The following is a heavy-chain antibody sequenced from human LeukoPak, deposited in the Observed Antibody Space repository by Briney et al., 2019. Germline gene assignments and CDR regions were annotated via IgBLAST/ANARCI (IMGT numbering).Heavy chain of an antibody. CDR1: NASIISSSYY. V-gene: IGHV4-39*01. Sequence: SETLSLTCSVSNASIISSSYYWGWIRQPPGKGPEWIGSIYYRGGTYYNPSLKIRVTISADTSKNQFSLNLNSVTASDTAVYYCARQKILDDNYDSSGYYVDQWGQGSLVTVSS. J-gene: IGHJ4*02. CDR3: ARQKILDDNYDSSGYYVDQ. CDR2: IYYRGGT. D-gene: IGHD3-22*01.